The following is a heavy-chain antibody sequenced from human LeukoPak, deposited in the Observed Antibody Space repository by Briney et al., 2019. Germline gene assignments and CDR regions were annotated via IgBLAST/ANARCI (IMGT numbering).Heavy chain of an antibody. J-gene: IGHJ6*02. CDR2: ISSSSRYI. CDR3: ARRLVAALDGMDV. CDR1: GFTFSSYS. Sequence: GGSLRLSCAASGFTFSSYSINWVRQAPGTGLEWVSSISSSSRYIYYADSVKGGFTISRDNAKNSLYLQMNSLRAEDTAVYYCARRLVAALDGMDVWGQGTTVTVSS. D-gene: IGHD2-15*01. V-gene: IGHV3-21*01.